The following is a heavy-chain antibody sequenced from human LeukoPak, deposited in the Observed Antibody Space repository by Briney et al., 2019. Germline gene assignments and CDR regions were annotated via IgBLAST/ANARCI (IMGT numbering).Heavy chain of an antibody. CDR2: ISSSGSTI. CDR3: AKSRVYGSGSYYFDY. CDR1: GFTFSDYY. Sequence: PGGSLRLSCAASGFTFSDYYMSWIRQAPGKGLEWVSYISSSGSTIYYADSVKGRFTISRDNSKNTLYLQMNSLRAEDTAVYYCAKSRVYGSGSYYFDYWGQGTLVTVSS. J-gene: IGHJ4*02. D-gene: IGHD3-10*01. V-gene: IGHV3-11*01.